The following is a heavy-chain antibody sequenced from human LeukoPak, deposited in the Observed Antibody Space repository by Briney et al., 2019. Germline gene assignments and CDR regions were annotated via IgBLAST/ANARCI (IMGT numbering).Heavy chain of an antibody. Sequence: SETLSLTCTVPGGSISSYYWSWIRQPPGKGLEWIGYIYYSGSTNYNPSLKSRVTISVDTSKNQFSLKLSSVTAADAAAYYCARDSHMYLRAFDIWGQGTMVTVSS. CDR1: GGSISSYY. CDR3: ARDSHMYLRAFDI. D-gene: IGHD2-2*01. CDR2: IYYSGST. V-gene: IGHV4-59*01. J-gene: IGHJ3*02.